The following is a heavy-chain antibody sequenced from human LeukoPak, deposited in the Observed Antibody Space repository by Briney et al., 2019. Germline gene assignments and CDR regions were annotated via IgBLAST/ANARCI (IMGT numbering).Heavy chain of an antibody. CDR2: INNDGTTT. CDR3: ARSGITMVGGVSIGLLAFDI. J-gene: IGHJ3*02. V-gene: IGHV3-74*01. D-gene: IGHD3-10*01. CDR1: GFTVSSNY. Sequence: PSGGSLRLSCAASGFTVSSNYMSWVRQAPGKGPVWVSRINNDGTTTTYADSVKGRFTISRDNAENTLYLQMNSLRVEDTANYYCARSGITMVGGVSIGLLAFDIWGQGTMVTVSS.